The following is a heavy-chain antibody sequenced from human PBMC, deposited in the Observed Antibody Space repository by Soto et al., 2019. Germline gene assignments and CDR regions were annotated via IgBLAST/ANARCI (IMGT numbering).Heavy chain of an antibody. CDR3: ARDPKYYDFWSGYAMFAFDI. V-gene: IGHV3-7*01. CDR2: IKQDGSEK. CDR1: GSTFSSYW. J-gene: IGHJ3*02. Sequence: PGGSLRLSCAASGSTFSSYWMSWVRQAPGKGLEWVANIKQDGSEKYYVDSVKGRFTISRDNAKNSLYLQMNSLRAEDTAVYYWARDPKYYDFWSGYAMFAFDIWGQGTMVTVSS. D-gene: IGHD3-3*01.